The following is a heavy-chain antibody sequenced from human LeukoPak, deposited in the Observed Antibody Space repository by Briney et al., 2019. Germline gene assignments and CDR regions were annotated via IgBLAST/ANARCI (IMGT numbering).Heavy chain of an antibody. J-gene: IGHJ4*02. CDR3: AGAGPSSSWHQFDY. V-gene: IGHV3-66*01. D-gene: IGHD6-13*01. CDR1: GFTVSGNY. Sequence: GGSLRLSCAASGFTVSGNYMSWVRQAPGKGLEWVSVIYSGGRTYYADSVKGRFTIPRDNSKNTLYLQMNSLRAEETAVYYCAGAGPSSSWHQFDYWGQGTLVTVSS. CDR2: IYSGGRT.